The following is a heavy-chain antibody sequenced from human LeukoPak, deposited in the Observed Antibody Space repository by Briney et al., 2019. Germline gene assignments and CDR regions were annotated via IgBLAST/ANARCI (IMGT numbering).Heavy chain of an antibody. D-gene: IGHD5-12*01. J-gene: IGHJ6*02. CDR1: GDSVSSNSAA. CDR3: ARDTIVATIALYYYYGMDV. CDR2: TYYRSKWYN. V-gene: IGHV6-1*01. Sequence: SQTLSLTCAISGDSVSSNSAAWNWIRQSPSRGLEWLGRTYYRSKWYNDYAVSVKSRITINPDTSKNQFSLQLNSVTPEDTAVYYCARDTIVATIALYYYYGMDVWGQGTTVTVSS.